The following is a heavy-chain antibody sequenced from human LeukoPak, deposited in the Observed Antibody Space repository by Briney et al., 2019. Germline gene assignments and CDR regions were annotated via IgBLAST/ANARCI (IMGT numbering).Heavy chain of an antibody. J-gene: IGHJ6*02. CDR1: GGSISSSSYY. Sequence: SETLSLTCTVSGGSISSSSYYWGWIRQPPGKGLEWIGSIYYSGSTYYNPSLKSRVTISVDTSKNQFSLKLSSVTAADTAVYYCARCGYSYGYDYYYYGMDVWGQGTTVTVSS. D-gene: IGHD5-18*01. CDR3: ARCGYSYGYDYYYYGMDV. V-gene: IGHV4-39*01. CDR2: IYYSGST.